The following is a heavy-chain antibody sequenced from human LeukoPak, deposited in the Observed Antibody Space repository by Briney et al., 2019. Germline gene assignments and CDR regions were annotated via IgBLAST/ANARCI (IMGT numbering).Heavy chain of an antibody. CDR2: ISWDGGST. CDR1: GFTFDDYA. D-gene: IGHD3-9*01. V-gene: IGHV3-43D*03. J-gene: IGHJ4*02. CDR3: AKDASIFLTGYYLDY. Sequence: GGSLRLSYAASGFTFDDYAMHWVRQAPGKGLEWVSLISWDGGSTYYADSVKGRFTISRDNSKNSLYLQMNSLRAEDTALYYCAKDASIFLTGYYLDYWGQGTLVTVSS.